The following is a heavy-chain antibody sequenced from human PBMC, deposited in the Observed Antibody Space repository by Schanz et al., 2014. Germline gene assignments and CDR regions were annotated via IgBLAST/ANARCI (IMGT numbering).Heavy chain of an antibody. J-gene: IGHJ5*01. CDR3: ARDSNGDDGYRFWFDS. D-gene: IGHD4-17*01. CDR2: ITGTGTV. Sequence: EVQLLESGGGLVQPGGSLRLSCAASGFTFSGYSMNWVRQAPGKELEWISYITGTGTVMYADSVKGRFTISRDNGKNSLSLQMNSLRVEDTAIYYCARDSNGDDGYRFWFDSWGQGTLVTVSS. CDR1: GFTFSGYS. V-gene: IGHV3-48*01.